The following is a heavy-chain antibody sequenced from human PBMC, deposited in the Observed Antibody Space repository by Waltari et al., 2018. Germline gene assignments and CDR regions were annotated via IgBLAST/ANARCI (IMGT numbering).Heavy chain of an antibody. J-gene: IGHJ5*02. V-gene: IGHV4-59*01. Sequence: QVQLQESGPGLVKPSETLSLTCTVSGCSISSYYWSWIRQPPGKGLEWIGYIYYSGSTNYNPSLKSRVTISVDTSKNQFSLKLSSVTAADTAVYYCARRTRESYSNYPFGFDPWGQGTLVTVSS. CDR1: GCSISSYY. CDR2: IYYSGST. CDR3: ARRTRESYSNYPFGFDP. D-gene: IGHD4-4*01.